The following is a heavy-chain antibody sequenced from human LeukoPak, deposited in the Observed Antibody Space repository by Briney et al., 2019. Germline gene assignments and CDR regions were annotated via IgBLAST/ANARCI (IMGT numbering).Heavy chain of an antibody. V-gene: IGHV3-7*01. J-gene: IGHJ4*02. D-gene: IGHD2-15*01. CDR3: ARDVDCSGGSCYYLVDY. CDR2: IKQDGGET. Sequence: GGSLRLSCAASGFPFSSYWMAWVRQAPGKGLEWVASIKQDGGETFYVDSVKGRFTISRDNAKNSLYLQMNSLRAEDTAVYYCARDVDCSGGSCYYLVDYWGQGTLVTVSS. CDR1: GFPFSSYW.